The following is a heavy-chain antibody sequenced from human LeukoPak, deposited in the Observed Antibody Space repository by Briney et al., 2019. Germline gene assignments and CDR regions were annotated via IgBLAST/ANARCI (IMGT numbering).Heavy chain of an antibody. Sequence: GGSLRLSCAASGFTFSSYSMNWVRQAPGKGLEWVSSISSSSSYIYYADSVKGRFTISRDDAKNSLYLQMNSLRTEDTAVYYSARGSSSWFFDYWGQGTLVTVSS. CDR3: ARGSSSWFFDY. CDR2: ISSSSSYI. V-gene: IGHV3-21*01. J-gene: IGHJ4*02. D-gene: IGHD6-13*01. CDR1: GFTFSSYS.